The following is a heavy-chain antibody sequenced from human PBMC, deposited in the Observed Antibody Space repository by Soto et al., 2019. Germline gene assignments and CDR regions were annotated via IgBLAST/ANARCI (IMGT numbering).Heavy chain of an antibody. V-gene: IGHV3-30*03. CDR1: GFTFSSYG. Sequence: QVQLVESGGGVVQPGRSLRLSCAASGFTFSSYGMHXXXXXXXXXXXXXXVISYDGSNKYYADSVKGRFTISRDNSKXXXXXXXXXXXXXXXXXXXXXXXXXXXXXXXXXFFDYWGQGTLVTVSS. CDR2: ISYDGSNK. CDR3: XXXXXXXXXXXXXFFDY. J-gene: IGHJ4*02.